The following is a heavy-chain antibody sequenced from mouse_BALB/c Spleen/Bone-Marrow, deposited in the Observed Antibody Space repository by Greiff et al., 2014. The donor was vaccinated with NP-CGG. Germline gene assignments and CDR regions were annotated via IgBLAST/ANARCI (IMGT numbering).Heavy chain of an antibody. CDR1: GFTFSNFA. CDR3: ARGNDYDFDY. Sequence: EVQLVESGGGLVKPGGSLKLSCAASGFTFSNFAMSWVRQTPDKRLEWVASISSGGSAYYPDSVKGRLSISRDNARDILFLQMSSLRSEDTAMYYCARGNDYDFDYWGQGTTLTVSS. J-gene: IGHJ2*01. CDR2: ISSGGSA. D-gene: IGHD2-4*01. V-gene: IGHV5-6-5*01.